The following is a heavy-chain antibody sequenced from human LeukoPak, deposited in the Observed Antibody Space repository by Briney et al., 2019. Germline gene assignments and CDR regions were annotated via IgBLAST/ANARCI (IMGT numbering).Heavy chain of an antibody. Sequence: AAPKVSCKPSGYTFTGDFMHWGPRDPGQRVGWMGIINPRGGSTSAAQKFQGGDTMTTGMTTSTVYMELTSLRSEDPAVYYCPRHPQSRWLQTSGYYYYMDVSGKGTTVTLSS. J-gene: IGHJ6*03. CDR1: GYTFTGDF. CDR3: PRHPQSRWLQTSGYYYYMDV. V-gene: IGHV1-46*01. D-gene: IGHD5-24*01. CDR2: INPRGGST.